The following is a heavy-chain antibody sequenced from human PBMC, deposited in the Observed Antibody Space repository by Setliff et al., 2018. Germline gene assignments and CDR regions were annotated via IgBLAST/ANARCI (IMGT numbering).Heavy chain of an antibody. Sequence: GGSLRLSCVASSFNLANYAVTWVRQAPGKGLEWVSSIHSDGITTYYADSVKGRFTISRDNSRNTLSLQMNSLRAEDTASYYCARDPNGDYVGAFDPWGQGMVVTVSS. CDR3: ARDPNGDYVGAFDP. CDR2: IHSDGITT. D-gene: IGHD4-17*01. J-gene: IGHJ5*02. V-gene: IGHV3-23*01. CDR1: SFNLANYA.